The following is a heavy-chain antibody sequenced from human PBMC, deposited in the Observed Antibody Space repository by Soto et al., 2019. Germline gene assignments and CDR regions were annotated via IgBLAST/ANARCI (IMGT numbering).Heavy chain of an antibody. V-gene: IGHV1-2*02. D-gene: IGHD2-2*01. CDR1: GYTFTGYY. CDR3: AREGDGQLTYYYYGMDV. Sequence: ASVKVSCKASGYTFTGYYMHWVRQAPGQGLEWMGWINPNSGGTNYAQKFQGRVTMTRDTSISTAYMELSRLRSDDTAVYYCAREGDGQLTYYYYGMDVWGQGTTVTVSS. J-gene: IGHJ6*02. CDR2: INPNSGGT.